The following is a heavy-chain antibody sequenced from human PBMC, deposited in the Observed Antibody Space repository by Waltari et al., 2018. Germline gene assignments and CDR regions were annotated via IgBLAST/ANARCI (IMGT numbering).Heavy chain of an antibody. CDR1: GGSITTNYH. Sequence: QLQLQESGPGLVRPSETLSLTCTVPGGSITTNYHWAWIRQPPGKGLEWLGNMQYRGSTFYNPSLMSRVTISLDTSKNQFSLTLTSVDAADTAVYFCGRIAFGDDGGYFQYWGQGTLVTVSS. J-gene: IGHJ1*01. CDR3: GRIAFGDDGGYFQY. CDR2: MQYRGST. D-gene: IGHD4-17*01. V-gene: IGHV4-39*01.